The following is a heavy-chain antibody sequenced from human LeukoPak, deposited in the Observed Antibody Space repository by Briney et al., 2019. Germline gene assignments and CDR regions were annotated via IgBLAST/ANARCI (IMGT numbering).Heavy chain of an antibody. CDR3: ARGGAAAGIDAFDI. V-gene: IGHV3-11*06. CDR1: GFTFSDYY. CDR2: ISSSSTYT. J-gene: IGHJ3*02. Sequence: GGSLRLSCAAPGFTFSDYYMNWIRQAPGKGLEWLSSISSSSTYTHYADSMKGRFTISRDNAKNSLYLQMNSLRAEDTAVYYCARGGAAAGIDAFDIWGQGTMVTVSS. D-gene: IGHD6-13*01.